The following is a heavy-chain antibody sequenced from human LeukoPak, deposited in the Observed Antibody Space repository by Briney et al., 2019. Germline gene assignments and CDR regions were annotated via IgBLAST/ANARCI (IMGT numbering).Heavy chain of an antibody. CDR1: GGSITSSY. Sequence: SETLSLTCTVCGGSITSSYWSWIRQSAGKGLEWIGRIHASGNTKFNPSLKSRVTMSVDTSKNQFSLKLTSVTAADTAVYYCARGTYDLNYWGQGILVTVSS. CDR3: ARGTYDLNY. V-gene: IGHV4-4*07. CDR2: IHASGNT. J-gene: IGHJ4*02. D-gene: IGHD5-12*01.